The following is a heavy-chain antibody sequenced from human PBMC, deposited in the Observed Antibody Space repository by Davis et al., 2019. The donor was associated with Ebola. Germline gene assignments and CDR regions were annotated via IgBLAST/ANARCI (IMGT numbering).Heavy chain of an antibody. D-gene: IGHD1-26*01. V-gene: IGHV3-73*01. CDR3: TSTAGSVDY. CDR2: IRSKANSYAT. Sequence: GGSLRLSCAASGFTFSGSAMHWVRQVSGKGLEWVGRIRSKANSYATAYAASVKGRFTISRDDSKNTAYLQMNSLKTEDTAVYYCTSTAGSVDYWGQGTLVTVSS. CDR1: GFTFSGSA. J-gene: IGHJ4*02.